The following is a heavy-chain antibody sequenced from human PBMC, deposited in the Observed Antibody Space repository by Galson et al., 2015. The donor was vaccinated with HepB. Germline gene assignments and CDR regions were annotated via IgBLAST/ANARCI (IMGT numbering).Heavy chain of an antibody. CDR3: ARDRYGDYNFDY. Sequence: SLRLSCAASGFTFSDYYMSWIRQAPGKGLEWVSYISSSSSYTNYADSVKGRFTISRDNAKNSLYLQMNSLRAEDTAVYYCARDRYGDYNFDYWGQGTLVTVSS. CDR2: ISSSSSYT. CDR1: GFTFSDYY. D-gene: IGHD4-17*01. V-gene: IGHV3-11*06. J-gene: IGHJ4*02.